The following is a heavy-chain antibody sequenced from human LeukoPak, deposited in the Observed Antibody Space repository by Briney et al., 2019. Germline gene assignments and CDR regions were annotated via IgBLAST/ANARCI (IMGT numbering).Heavy chain of an antibody. CDR3: AKRAGYNSNYFDY. V-gene: IGHV3-23*01. CDR2: ISGSGGST. CDR1: GFTFSSYA. D-gene: IGHD5-24*01. Sequence: PGGSLRLSCAASGFTFSSYAMSWVRQAPGTGLEWVSAISGSGGSTYYADSAKGRFTISRDNSRNTLYLQMNSLRAEDTAVYYCAKRAGYNSNYFDYWGQGTLVTVSS. J-gene: IGHJ4*02.